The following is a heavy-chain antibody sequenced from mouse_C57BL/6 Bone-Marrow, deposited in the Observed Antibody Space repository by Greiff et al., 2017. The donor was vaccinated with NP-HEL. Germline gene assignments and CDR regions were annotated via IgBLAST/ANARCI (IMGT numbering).Heavy chain of an antibody. CDR3: ARRRYYGNYNYAMDY. D-gene: IGHD2-1*01. J-gene: IGHJ4*01. CDR1: GYTFTDYY. Sequence: QVQLKQSGPELVKPGASVKISCKASGYTFTDYYINWVKQRPGQGLEWIGWIFPGSGSTYYNEKFKGKATLTVDKSSSTAYMLLSSLTSEDSAVYFCARRRYYGNYNYAMDYWGQGTSVTVSS. CDR2: IFPGSGST. V-gene: IGHV1-75*01.